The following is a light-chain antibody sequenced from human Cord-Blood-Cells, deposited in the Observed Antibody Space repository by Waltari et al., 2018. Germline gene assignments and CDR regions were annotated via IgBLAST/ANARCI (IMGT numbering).Light chain of an antibody. CDR1: QVISSW. V-gene: IGKV1-5*03. Sequence: DIQMTQSPSTLSASVGYRVTITCRASQVISSWLAWYQQKPGKALKRLIYKASSLESGVPSRFSGSGSGTEFTLTISSLQPDDFATYYCQQYNSYSYTFGQGTKLEIK. CDR3: QQYNSYSYT. J-gene: IGKJ2*01. CDR2: KAS.